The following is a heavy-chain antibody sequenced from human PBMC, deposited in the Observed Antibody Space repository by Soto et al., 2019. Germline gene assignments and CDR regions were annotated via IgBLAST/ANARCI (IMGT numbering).Heavy chain of an antibody. D-gene: IGHD6-19*01. Sequence: QLQLQESGPGLVKHSETLSLTCTVSGGSISSSSYYWGWIRQPPGKGLEWIGSIYYSGSTYYNPSLKSRVTISVDTSKNQFSLKLSSVTAADTAVYYCARLAVAGPFDYWGQGTLVTVSS. CDR1: GGSISSSSYY. J-gene: IGHJ4*02. CDR2: IYYSGST. CDR3: ARLAVAGPFDY. V-gene: IGHV4-39*01.